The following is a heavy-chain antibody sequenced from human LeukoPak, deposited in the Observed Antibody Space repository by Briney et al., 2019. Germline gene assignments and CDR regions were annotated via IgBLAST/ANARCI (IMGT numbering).Heavy chain of an antibody. CDR1: GGSISSGRYY. V-gene: IGHV4-31*03. Sequence: PSETLSLTCTVSGGSISSGRYYWSWIRQHPGKGLEWIGYIYYSGSTYYNPSLKSRVTISVDTSKNQFSLKLSSVTAADTAVYYCARDVVVVPAAMKKSYYYYGMDVWGQGTTVTVSS. CDR3: ARDVVVVPAAMKKSYYYYGMDV. CDR2: IYYSGST. J-gene: IGHJ6*02. D-gene: IGHD2-2*01.